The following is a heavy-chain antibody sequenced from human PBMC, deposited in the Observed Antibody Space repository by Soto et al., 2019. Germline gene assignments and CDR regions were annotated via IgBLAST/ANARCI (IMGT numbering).Heavy chain of an antibody. V-gene: IGHV3-23*01. CDR2: ISGSGSNP. Sequence: EVQVLESGGGLVQPGGSLRLSCAASGFTFSSYAMSWVRQAPGQGLEWVSAISGSGSNPYYADSVKGRFTISRDNSKNXXXXXXXXXXXXXXXXXXXXXXXXMTIRDGFDHWGQGTLVTVSS. CDR3: XXXXXMTIRDGFDH. CDR1: GFTFSSYA. D-gene: IGHD4-17*01. J-gene: IGHJ4*02.